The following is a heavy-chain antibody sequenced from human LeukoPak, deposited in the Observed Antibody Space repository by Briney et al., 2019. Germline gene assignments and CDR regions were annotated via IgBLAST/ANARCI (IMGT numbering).Heavy chain of an antibody. CDR2: IIPIFGTA. V-gene: IGHV1-69*05. CDR1: GGTFSSYA. J-gene: IGHJ5*02. CDR3: ARDKATVTPEGAWFDP. D-gene: IGHD4-17*01. Sequence: ASVKVSCKASGGTFSSYAISWVRQAPGQGLEWMGRIIPIFGTANYAQKFQGRVTITTDESTSTAYMELRSLRSEDTAVYYCARDKATVTPEGAWFDPWGQGTLVTVSS.